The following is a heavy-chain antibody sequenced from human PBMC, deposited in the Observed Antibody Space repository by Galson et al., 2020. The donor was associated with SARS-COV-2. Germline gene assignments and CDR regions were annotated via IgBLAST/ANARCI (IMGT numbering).Heavy chain of an antibody. CDR1: GYSISSGYY. Sequence: SETLSLTCTVSGYSISSGYYWGWIRQPPGKGLEYIGSFYKSGSTYYNPSVNSRVTISVDMSKNEFSLNLRSVTASDTAVYYCARVGATIFGPAIDVWGQGSLVTVSS. V-gene: IGHV4-38-2*02. D-gene: IGHD3-3*01. CDR3: ARVGATIFGPAIDV. J-gene: IGHJ4*02. CDR2: FYKSGST.